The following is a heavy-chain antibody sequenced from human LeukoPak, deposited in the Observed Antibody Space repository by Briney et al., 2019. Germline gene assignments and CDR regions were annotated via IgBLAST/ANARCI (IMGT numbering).Heavy chain of an antibody. CDR3: ARAQDFSDSSGPNYLDF. Sequence: PSQTLSLTFTVSGGSISSGDYYWSWIRQPPGKGLEWIGYIYYSGSTYYNPSLKSRVTISVDTSKNQFSLKLLSVTAADTAVYYCARAQDFSDSSGPNYLDFWGQGILVTVSS. CDR1: GGSISSGDYY. V-gene: IGHV4-30-4*08. J-gene: IGHJ4*02. D-gene: IGHD3-22*01. CDR2: IYYSGST.